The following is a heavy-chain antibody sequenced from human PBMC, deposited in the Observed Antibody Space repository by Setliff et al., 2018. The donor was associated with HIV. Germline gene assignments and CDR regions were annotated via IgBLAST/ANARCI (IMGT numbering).Heavy chain of an antibody. J-gene: IGHJ6*02. V-gene: IGHV1-2*04. CDR1: GYTFTGYY. CDR3: ARGRTNSSYYNFWSAYSSTMDV. CDR2: VNPNTGGT. D-gene: IGHD3-3*01. Sequence: ASVKVSCKASGYTFTGYYIHWVRQAPGQGLEWMGWVNPNTGGTDYAQKFQGWVTMTREASISTAYMELRRLKSDDAAVYYCARGRTNSSYYNFWSAYSSTMDVWGHGTTVTVSS.